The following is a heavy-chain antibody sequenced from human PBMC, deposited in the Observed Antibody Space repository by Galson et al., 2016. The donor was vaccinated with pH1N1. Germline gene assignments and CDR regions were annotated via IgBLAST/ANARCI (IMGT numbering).Heavy chain of an antibody. CDR2: ISGSDTTI. V-gene: IGHV3-11*01. CDR3: ARDHFGWAFDV. Sequence: SLRLSCAASGFPFSHYYMGWIRQAPGKGLEWISYISGSDTTIYYADSVRGRFTISRDNAQNSLYLRMNNLRAEDTAVYYCARDHFGWAFDVWGQGTMVTVSP. J-gene: IGHJ3*01. D-gene: IGHD3-10*01. CDR1: GFPFSHYY.